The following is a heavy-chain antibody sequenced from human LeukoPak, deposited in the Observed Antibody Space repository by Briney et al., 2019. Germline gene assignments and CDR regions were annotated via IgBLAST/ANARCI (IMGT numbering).Heavy chain of an antibody. Sequence: PGRSLRLSCAASGFTFSSYAMHWVRRAPGKGLEWVGRIKSKSNGGTTAYAAPVKGRFTISRDDSTNTLYLQMNSLKTEDTAVYYCTTELTGEGYWGQGTLVTVSS. CDR1: GFTFSSYA. CDR2: IKSKSNGGTT. D-gene: IGHD7-27*01. V-gene: IGHV3-15*01. CDR3: TTELTGEGY. J-gene: IGHJ4*02.